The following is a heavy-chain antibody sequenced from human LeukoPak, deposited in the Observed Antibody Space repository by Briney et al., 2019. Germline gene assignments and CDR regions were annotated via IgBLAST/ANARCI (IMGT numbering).Heavy chain of an antibody. V-gene: IGHV5-51*01. D-gene: IGHD6-19*01. CDR2: IYPGDSDT. CDR1: GYSFTTYW. CDR3: ARTGYTSGWYVGSFDY. J-gene: IGHJ4*02. Sequence: GESLKISCKGSGYSFTTYWIGWVRQMPGKGLEWMGIIYPGDSDTKYSPSFQGQVTISADKSISTAYLQWSSLKASDTAMYYCARTGYTSGWYVGSFDYWGQGTLVTVSS.